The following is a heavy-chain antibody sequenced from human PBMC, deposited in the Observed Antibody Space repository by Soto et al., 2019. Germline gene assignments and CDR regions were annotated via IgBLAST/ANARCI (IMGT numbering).Heavy chain of an antibody. D-gene: IGHD3-9*01. CDR2: IYPGDSDT. J-gene: IGHJ6*02. CDR3: VRLLYYDLLTGDDLDGMDV. CDR1: GYNFTTYW. Sequence: PGESLKISCKGSGYNFTTYWIGWVRQMPGKGLEWMGIIYPGDSDTRYSPSFQGQVTISADKSITTAYLQWSSLKASDTAMYYCVRLLYYDLLTGDDLDGMDVWGQGTTVT. V-gene: IGHV5-51*01.